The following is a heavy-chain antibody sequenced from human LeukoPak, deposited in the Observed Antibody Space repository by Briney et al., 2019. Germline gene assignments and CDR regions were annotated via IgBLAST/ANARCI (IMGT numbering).Heavy chain of an antibody. V-gene: IGHV1-18*01. Sequence: ALVKVSCKASGYTFTSYGISWVRQAPGQGLEWMGWISAYNGNTNYAQKLQGRVTMTTDTSTSTAYMELRSLRSDDTAVYYCARGSVVVAATPGKFDYWGQGTLVTVSS. CDR1: GYTFTSYG. CDR2: ISAYNGNT. D-gene: IGHD2-15*01. J-gene: IGHJ4*02. CDR3: ARGSVVVAATPGKFDY.